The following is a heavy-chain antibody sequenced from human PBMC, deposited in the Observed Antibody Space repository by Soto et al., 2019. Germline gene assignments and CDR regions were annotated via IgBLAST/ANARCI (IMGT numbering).Heavy chain of an antibody. D-gene: IGHD1-1*01. J-gene: IGHJ4*02. CDR2: ISGSGGST. CDR3: ARDIEEGYNPKRGNFDD. V-gene: IGHV3-23*01. CDR1: GFTFSSYA. Sequence: GGSLRLSCAASGFTFSSYAMSWVRQAPGKGLEWVSAISGSGGSTYYADSVKGRFTISRDNSQNTLYLQMNSPRAEDPAVYYCARDIEEGYNPKRGNFDDWGQGTLATVSS.